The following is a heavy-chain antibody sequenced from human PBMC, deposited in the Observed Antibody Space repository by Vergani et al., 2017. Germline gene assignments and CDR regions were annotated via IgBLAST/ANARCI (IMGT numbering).Heavy chain of an antibody. D-gene: IGHD2-15*01. CDR3: TRDPYCSGGSCYSPRDAFDI. J-gene: IGHJ3*02. CDR1: GFTFGDYA. Sequence: EVQLVESGGGLVQTGRSLRLSCTASGFTFGDYAMSWVRQAPGKGLEWVGFIRSKAYGGTTEYAASVKGRFTISRDDSKSIAYLQMNSLKTEDTAVYYCTRDPYCSGGSCYSPRDAFDIWGQGTMVTVSS. CDR2: IRSKAYGGTT. V-gene: IGHV3-49*04.